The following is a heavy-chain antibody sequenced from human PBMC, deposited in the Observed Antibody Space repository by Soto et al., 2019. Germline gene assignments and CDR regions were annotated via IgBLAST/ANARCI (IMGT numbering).Heavy chain of an antibody. Sequence: SETLSLTCTVSGGSISSSSYYWGWIRQPPGKGLEWIGSIYYSGSTYYNPSLKSRVTISVDTSKNQFSLKLSSVTAADTAVYYCARSKGSGSGYDNGYWGQGTLVTVSS. V-gene: IGHV4-39*01. CDR3: ARSKGSGSGYDNGY. CDR1: GGSISSSSYY. CDR2: IYYSGST. D-gene: IGHD5-12*01. J-gene: IGHJ4*02.